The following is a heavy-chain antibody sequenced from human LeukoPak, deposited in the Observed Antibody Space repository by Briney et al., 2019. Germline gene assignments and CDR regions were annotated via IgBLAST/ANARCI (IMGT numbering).Heavy chain of an antibody. J-gene: IGHJ4*02. CDR3: ARGSGVFDY. D-gene: IGHD3-10*01. Sequence: PSETRSLTCAVYGGSFSGYYWSWIRQPPGKGLEWIGEINHSGSTNYNPSLKSRVTISVDTSKNQFSLKLSSVTAADTAVYYCARGSGVFDYWGQGTLVTVSS. V-gene: IGHV4-34*01. CDR1: GGSFSGYY. CDR2: INHSGST.